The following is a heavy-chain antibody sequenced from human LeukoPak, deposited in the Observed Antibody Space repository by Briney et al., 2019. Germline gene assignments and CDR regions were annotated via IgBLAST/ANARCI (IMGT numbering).Heavy chain of an antibody. V-gene: IGHV3-23*01. D-gene: IGHD2-15*01. CDR3: AKAAGGGYCSGGSCYDWNFDR. CDR1: GFTFSTYA. J-gene: IGHJ2*01. Sequence: GGSRRLSCAASGFTFSTYAMSWVRQAPRKGLEWVSAISRSGGTAYYADSVKGRFTISRDNAKNTLYLQMNSLRAEDTAVYYCAKAAGGGYCSGGSCYDWNFDRWGRGTLVSASS. CDR2: ISRSGGTA.